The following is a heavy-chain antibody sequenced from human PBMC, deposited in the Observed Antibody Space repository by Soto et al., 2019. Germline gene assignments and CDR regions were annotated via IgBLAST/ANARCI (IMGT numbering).Heavy chain of an antibody. Sequence: ASVKVSCKASGYTFTNYGITWVRQAPGEGLEWMGCSSVYNGHTNYAQKVQGRVTMTTDTSTSTAYMELRSLRSDDTAVFYCASSPAATATSWLHXWGQATLVTVSX. CDR2: SSVYNGHT. V-gene: IGHV1-18*04. CDR1: GYTFTNYG. CDR3: ASSPAATATSWLHX. D-gene: IGHD2-15*01. J-gene: IGHJ5*02.